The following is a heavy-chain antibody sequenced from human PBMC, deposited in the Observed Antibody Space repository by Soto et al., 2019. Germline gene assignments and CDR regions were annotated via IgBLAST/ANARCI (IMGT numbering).Heavy chain of an antibody. CDR2: IDPSDSYT. V-gene: IGHV5-10-1*01. J-gene: IGHJ3*02. D-gene: IGHD3-22*01. Sequence: GESLKISCKGPGHIFRNYWFGWVRQTPGKGLEWMGRIDPSDSYTNYSPSFQGHVTISADKSISTAYLQWSSLKASDTAMYYCARLWENYYDSSGYDDAFDIWGQGTMVTVSS. CDR3: ARLWENYYDSSGYDDAFDI. CDR1: GHIFRNYW.